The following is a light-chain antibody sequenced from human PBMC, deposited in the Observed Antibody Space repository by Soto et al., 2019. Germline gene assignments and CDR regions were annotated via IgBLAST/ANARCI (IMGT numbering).Light chain of an antibody. Sequence: QSALTQPASVSGSPGQSITISCTGTSSDVGGYNYVSWYQQHPGKAPKLMIYDVSNRPSGVYNRFSGSKSSNTASLTISGLQAEDEDDYYCSSYTSSSTLGVFGTGTKLTV. CDR2: DVS. CDR3: SSYTSSSTLGV. J-gene: IGLJ1*01. V-gene: IGLV2-14*01. CDR1: SSDVGGYNY.